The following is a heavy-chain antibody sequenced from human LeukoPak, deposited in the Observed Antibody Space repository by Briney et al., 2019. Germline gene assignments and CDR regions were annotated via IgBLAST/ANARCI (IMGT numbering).Heavy chain of an antibody. D-gene: IGHD1-26*01. CDR2: ISAYNGNT. CDR3: ASGWERRHFDY. Sequence: GASVKVSCKASGGTFSSYAISWVRQAPGQGLEWMGWISAYNGNTNYAQKLQGRVTMTTDTSTSTAYMERRSLRSDDTAVYYCASGWERRHFDYWGQGTLVTVSS. V-gene: IGHV1-18*01. J-gene: IGHJ4*02. CDR1: GGTFSSYA.